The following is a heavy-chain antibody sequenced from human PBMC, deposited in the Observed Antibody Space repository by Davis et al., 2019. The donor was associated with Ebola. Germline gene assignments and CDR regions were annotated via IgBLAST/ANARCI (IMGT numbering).Heavy chain of an antibody. CDR3: ARGGSSWHFDY. V-gene: IGHV1-69*13. J-gene: IGHJ4*02. CDR2: IIPIFGTA. Sequence: SVKVSCKASGYTFTSYAMHWVRQAPGQGLEWMGGIIPIFGTANYAQKFQGRVTITADESTSTAYMELSSLRSEDTAVYYCARGGSSWHFDYWGQGTLVTVSS. CDR1: GYTFTSYA. D-gene: IGHD6-13*01.